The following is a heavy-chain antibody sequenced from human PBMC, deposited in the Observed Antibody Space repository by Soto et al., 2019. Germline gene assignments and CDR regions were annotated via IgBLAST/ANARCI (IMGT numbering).Heavy chain of an antibody. CDR1: GFSLSTSGVG. CDR3: AHRPQTGRQPEAANAYYYGMDV. Sequence: GSGPTLVNPTQTLTLTCTFSGFSLSTSGVGVGWIRQPPGKALEWLALIYWNDHKRYSPSLKSRLTITKDTSKNQLVLTMTNMYPVDTATYYCAHRPQTGRQPEAANAYYYGMDVWGHGTTITVSS. J-gene: IGHJ6*02. CDR2: IYWNDHK. D-gene: IGHD5-18*01. V-gene: IGHV2-5*01.